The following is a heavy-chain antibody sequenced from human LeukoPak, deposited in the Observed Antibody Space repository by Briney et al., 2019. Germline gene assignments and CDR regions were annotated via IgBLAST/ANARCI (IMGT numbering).Heavy chain of an antibody. V-gene: IGHV4-34*01. CDR2: INHSGST. CDR3: ARGDPHCSSTSCYSGWFDP. CDR1: GGSFSGYY. Sequence: SETLSLTCAVYGGSFSGYYWSWIRQPPGKGLEWIGEINHSGSTNYNPSLKSRVTISVDTSKNQFSLKLSSVTAADTAVYYCARGDPHCSSTSCYSGWFDPWGQGTLVTVSS. J-gene: IGHJ5*02. D-gene: IGHD2-2*01.